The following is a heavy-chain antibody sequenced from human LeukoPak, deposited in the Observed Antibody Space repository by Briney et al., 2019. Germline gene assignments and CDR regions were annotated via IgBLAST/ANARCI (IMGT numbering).Heavy chain of an antibody. CDR2: ISGSGANT. V-gene: IGHV3-23*01. D-gene: IGHD5-24*01. CDR1: GFTFSTYA. Sequence: GGSLRLSCAASGFTFSTYAMSWVRQAPGKGLEWVSTISGSGANTYYADSVKGRFTISRDNSKNTLYLQMDSLRAEDTAVYYCASCLTVMYEWLQPMDVWGKGTTVTVSS. CDR3: ASCLTVMYEWLQPMDV. J-gene: IGHJ6*03.